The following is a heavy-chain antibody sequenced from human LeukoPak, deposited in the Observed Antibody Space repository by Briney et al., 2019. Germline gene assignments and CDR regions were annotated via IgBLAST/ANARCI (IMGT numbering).Heavy chain of an antibody. CDR1: GFTFSSYG. J-gene: IGHJ4*02. CDR2: ISYEGSNK. V-gene: IGHV3-30*18. Sequence: GGSLRLSCAASGFTFSSYGMHWVRQAPGKGLEWVAVISYEGSNKYYADSVKGRFTISRDNSENTLYLQMNSLRAEDTAVYYCAKDFGREYLDYWGQGTLVTVSS. D-gene: IGHD2-15*01. CDR3: AKDFGREYLDY.